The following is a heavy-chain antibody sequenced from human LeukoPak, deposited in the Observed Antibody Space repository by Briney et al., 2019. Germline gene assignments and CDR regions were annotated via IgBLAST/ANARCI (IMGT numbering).Heavy chain of an antibody. CDR1: GGSISSSSYY. V-gene: IGHV4-39*01. J-gene: IGHJ6*03. D-gene: IGHD2-2*01. Sequence: SETLSLTCTVSGGSISSSSYYWGWIRQPPGKGLEWIGSIYYSGSTCYNPSLKSRVTISVDTSKNQFSLKLSSVTAADTAVYYCAETSNIVVVPAAISAYYYYMDVWGKGTTVTVSS. CDR2: IYYSGST. CDR3: AETSNIVVVPAAISAYYYYMDV.